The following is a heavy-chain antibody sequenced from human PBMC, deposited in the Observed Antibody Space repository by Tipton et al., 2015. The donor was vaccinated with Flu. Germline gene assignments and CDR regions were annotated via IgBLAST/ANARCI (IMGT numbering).Heavy chain of an antibody. CDR2: IYPSGNT. D-gene: IGHD1-26*01. CDR3: ARSGSYHHYYFNL. CDR1: GGSLSSYF. Sequence: TLSITCTVSGGSLSSYFWSWIRQPAGKGLEWIGRIYPSGNTNYNPSLQSPVTMSVDTSRNQFSLSLTSVTAADAGIYYCARSGSYHHYYFNLWGRGTLVSVSS. V-gene: IGHV4-4*07. J-gene: IGHJ2*01.